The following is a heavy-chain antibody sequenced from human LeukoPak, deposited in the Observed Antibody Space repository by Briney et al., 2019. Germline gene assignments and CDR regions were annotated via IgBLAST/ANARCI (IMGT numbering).Heavy chain of an antibody. D-gene: IGHD5-18*01. CDR2: IDDSGST. CDR3: ARRAPYSYEWSTLDY. J-gene: IGHJ4*02. V-gene: IGHV4-59*08. Sequence: SETLSLTCTVSGGSIRSYYWSWIRQPPGKGLEWIGFIDDSGSTNYNPSLKSRVTISVDTSKNQFSLKLSSVTAADTAVYYCARRAPYSYEWSTLDYWGQGTLVTVSS. CDR1: GGSIRSYY.